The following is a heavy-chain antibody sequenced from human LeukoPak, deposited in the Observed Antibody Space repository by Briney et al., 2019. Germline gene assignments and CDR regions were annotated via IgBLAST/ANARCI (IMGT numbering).Heavy chain of an antibody. CDR3: AKDRDSSRRGIDY. CDR2: ISASGATT. J-gene: IGHJ4*02. Sequence: GGSLRLSCAASGFTFSDYFMTWIRQAPGKGLEWVSAISASGATTYYADSVKGRFTISRDSSKNTLYLQMTNLRAEDTAVYYCAKDRDSSRRGIDYWGQGTLVTVSS. V-gene: IGHV3-23*01. CDR1: GFTFSDYF. D-gene: IGHD2-21*02.